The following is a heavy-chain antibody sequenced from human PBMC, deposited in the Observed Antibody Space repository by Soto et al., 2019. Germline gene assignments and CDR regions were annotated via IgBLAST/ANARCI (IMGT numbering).Heavy chain of an antibody. Sequence: GESLKISCKGSGYNFNNYWIGWVRQMPGEGLEWMAMIYPGDSNIRYSPSSQGQVTISADKSTSTAYLQWSSLKASDTAMYYCARHRGDCTSTNCYYRSVYWGKGTLVTVSS. CDR2: IYPGDSNI. J-gene: IGHJ4*02. CDR3: ARHRGDCTSTNCYYRSVY. D-gene: IGHD2-2*01. V-gene: IGHV5-51*01. CDR1: GYNFNNYW.